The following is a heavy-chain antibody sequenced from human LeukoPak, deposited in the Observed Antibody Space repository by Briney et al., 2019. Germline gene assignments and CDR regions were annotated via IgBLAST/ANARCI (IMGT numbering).Heavy chain of an antibody. CDR1: GFTFSTYA. Sequence: PGGSLRLSCAASGFTFSTYAMGWVRQAPGKGLEWVSGIKSSGTDTYYADSVKGRFTISRDNSKNTLFLQMSSLRAEDTAVYYCASANDQWLVEGPCGYWGQGTLVTVSS. CDR3: ASANDQWLVEGPCGY. V-gene: IGHV3-23*01. D-gene: IGHD6-19*01. CDR2: IKSSGTDT. J-gene: IGHJ4*02.